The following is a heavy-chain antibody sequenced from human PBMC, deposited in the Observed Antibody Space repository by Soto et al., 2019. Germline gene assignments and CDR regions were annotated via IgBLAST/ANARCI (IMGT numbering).Heavy chain of an antibody. CDR3: AKDSFGSGWPKNYLDY. Sequence: GGSLRLSCAASGLPFKSYGMNSDREAPGKWLEWVSGISGSGGSSDYADSVKCLFTISRDNCKTSRYLQMNCLRAEDTAVYYCAKDSFGSGWPKNYLDYWGQGTLFTVSS. V-gene: IGHV3-23*01. CDR2: ISGSGGSS. CDR1: GLPFKSYG. J-gene: IGHJ4*02. D-gene: IGHD6-19*01.